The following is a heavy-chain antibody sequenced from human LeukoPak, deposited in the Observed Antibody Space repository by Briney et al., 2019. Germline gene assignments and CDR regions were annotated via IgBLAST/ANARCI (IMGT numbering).Heavy chain of an antibody. D-gene: IGHD6-6*01. CDR3: VRGGGSSSAYFDY. CDR1: GFTFSDYY. CDR2: ISSSSSYT. V-gene: IGHV3-11*06. J-gene: IGHJ4*02. Sequence: GGSLRLSRAASGFTFSDYYMTWIRQAPGKGLEWVSYISSSSSYTNYADSVKGRFTISRDNAKNSLYVQMNSLRAEDTAVYYCVRGGGSSSAYFDYWGQGTLVTVSS.